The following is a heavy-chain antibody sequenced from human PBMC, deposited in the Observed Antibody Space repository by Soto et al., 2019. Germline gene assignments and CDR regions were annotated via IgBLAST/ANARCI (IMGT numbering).Heavy chain of an antibody. Sequence: QVQLVQSGAEVKKPGSSVKVSCKASGGTFSSYTINWVRQAPGQGLEWMGRIIPILGIANYAQKFQGRVTXNADKSTSTAYMELSSLRSEDTAVYYCGNNYGHFDYWGQGTLVTVSS. D-gene: IGHD5-18*01. CDR1: GGTFSSYT. J-gene: IGHJ4*02. CDR3: GNNYGHFDY. V-gene: IGHV1-69*02. CDR2: IIPILGIA.